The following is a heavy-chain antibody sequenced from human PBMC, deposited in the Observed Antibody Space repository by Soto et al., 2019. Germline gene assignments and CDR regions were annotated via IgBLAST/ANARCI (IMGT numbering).Heavy chain of an antibody. CDR1: GGSISSSSYY. J-gene: IGHJ4*02. CDR2: IYHSGST. V-gene: IGHV4-39*01. CDR3: ARQFDY. Sequence: SETLSLTCTVSGGSISSSSYYWGWIRQPPGKGLEWIGSIYHSGSTDYNPSLKSRVTISVDTSKNQFSLKLSSVTAADTAVYYCARQFDYWGQGTLVTVSS.